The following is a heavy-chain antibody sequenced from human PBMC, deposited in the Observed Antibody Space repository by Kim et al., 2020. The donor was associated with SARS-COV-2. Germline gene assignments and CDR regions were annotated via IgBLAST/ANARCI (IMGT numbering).Heavy chain of an antibody. CDR3: ARDVQDGYNFYYFDY. J-gene: IGHJ4*02. Sequence: QKLQGRVTMTTDTSTSTAYMELRSLRSDDTAVYYCARDVQDGYNFYYFDYWGQGTLVTVSS. D-gene: IGHD5-12*01. V-gene: IGHV1-18*01.